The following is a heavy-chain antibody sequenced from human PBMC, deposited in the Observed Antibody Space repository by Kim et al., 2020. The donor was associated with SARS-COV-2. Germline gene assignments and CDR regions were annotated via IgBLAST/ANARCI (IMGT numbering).Heavy chain of an antibody. CDR1: GGSFSGYY. CDR3: ARGLYCSGGSCYYRRYSTKYYFAY. Sequence: SETLSLTCAVYGGSFSGYYWSWIRQPPGKGLEWIGEINHSGSTNYNPSLKSRVTISVDTSKNQFSLKLSSVTAADTAVYYCARGLYCSGGSCYYRRYSTKYYFAYWGQGTLVTVSS. CDR2: INHSGST. J-gene: IGHJ4*02. D-gene: IGHD2-15*01. V-gene: IGHV4-34*01.